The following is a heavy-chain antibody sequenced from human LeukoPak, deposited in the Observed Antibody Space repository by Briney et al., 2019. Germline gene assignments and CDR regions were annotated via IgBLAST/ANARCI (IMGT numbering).Heavy chain of an antibody. J-gene: IGHJ5*02. Sequence: SETLSLTCAVYGGSFSGYYWSWIRQPPGKGLEWMGEINHSGSTNYNPSLKSRVTISVDTSKNQFSLKLSSVAAADTAVYYCAVRGPNIVVVPAANWFDPWGQGTLVTVSS. CDR2: INHSGST. CDR3: AVRGPNIVVVPAANWFDP. CDR1: GGSFSGYY. D-gene: IGHD2-2*01. V-gene: IGHV4-34*01.